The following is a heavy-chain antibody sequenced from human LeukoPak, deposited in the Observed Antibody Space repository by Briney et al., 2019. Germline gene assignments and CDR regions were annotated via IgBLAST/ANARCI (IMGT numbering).Heavy chain of an antibody. V-gene: IGHV1-46*01. CDR2: INPSGGST. D-gene: IGHD6-13*01. Sequence: GASVKVSCKASGYTFTSYYMHWVRQAPGQGLEWMGIINPSGGSTSYAQKFQGRVTMTRDTSTSTVYMELSSLRSEDTAVYYCARDLVDAAAAKATYPFDYWGQGTLVTVSS. CDR3: ARDLVDAAAAKATYPFDY. J-gene: IGHJ4*02. CDR1: GYTFTSYY.